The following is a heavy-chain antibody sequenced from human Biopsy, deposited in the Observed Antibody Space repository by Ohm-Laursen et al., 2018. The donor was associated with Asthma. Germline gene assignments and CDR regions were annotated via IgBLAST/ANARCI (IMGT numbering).Heavy chain of an antibody. CDR2: IYYSGST. J-gene: IGHJ4*02. D-gene: IGHD6-6*01. CDR3: AVYSSGGFDY. V-gene: IGHV4-59*03. Sequence: VTLSLTCTVSGDSIRRDYWSWIRQPPGRGLEWVRYIYYSGSTNYNPSLKSRITISVDASKNQFSLKLNSVTAVDTAIYYCAVYSSGGFDYWGQGSLVTVSS. CDR1: GDSIRRDY.